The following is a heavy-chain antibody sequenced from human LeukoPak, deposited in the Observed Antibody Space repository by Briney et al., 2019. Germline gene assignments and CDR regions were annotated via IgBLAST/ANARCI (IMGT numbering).Heavy chain of an antibody. CDR1: GFTFSDYY. V-gene: IGHV3-7*04. CDR3: ARGDAFSGDH. Sequence: GGSLRLSCAASGFTFSDYYMSWIRQAPGRGLEWVANIHPEGNEKYHVESVKGRFTISRDNTKNLLFLQMNGLRVEDTAVYYCARGDAFSGDHWGQGTLVTVSS. CDR2: IHPEGNEK. J-gene: IGHJ4*02.